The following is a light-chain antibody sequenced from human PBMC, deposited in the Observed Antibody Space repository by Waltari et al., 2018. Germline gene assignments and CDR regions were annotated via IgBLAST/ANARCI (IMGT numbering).Light chain of an antibody. CDR2: KDN. V-gene: IGLV3-25*03. J-gene: IGLJ3*02. Sequence: PPSVSVSPGQTARITCSGDALPKRFSYWYQQKPGQAPVLVMYKDNERPSGIPERFSGSSSGTTVTLTISGVQAEDEADYYCQSADSSGTYLWVFGGGTKLTVL. CDR3: QSADSSGTYLWV. CDR1: ALPKRF.